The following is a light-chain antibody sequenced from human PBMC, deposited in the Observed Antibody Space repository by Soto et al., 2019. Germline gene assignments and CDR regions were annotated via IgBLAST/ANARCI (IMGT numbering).Light chain of an antibody. CDR1: QSVSSSY. V-gene: IGKV3-20*01. Sequence: EIVLTQSPGTLSLTTGESATLSCRASQSVSSSYLAWYQQKPGQAPRLLIYGASGRATGIPDRFSGSGSGTDFTLTISRLEPEDFAVYYCQQYHTSPRGFTFGPGTKVDLK. CDR3: QQYHTSPRGFT. J-gene: IGKJ3*01. CDR2: GAS.